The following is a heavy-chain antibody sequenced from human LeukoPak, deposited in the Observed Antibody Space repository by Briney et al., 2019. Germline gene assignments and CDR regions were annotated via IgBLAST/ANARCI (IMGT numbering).Heavy chain of an antibody. V-gene: IGHV4-34*01. Sequence: SETLSLTCAAYGWSFSGYYWSWIRQPPGKGLEWIGEINHSGSTNYNPSLKSRVTISVDTSKNQFSLKLSSVTAADTAVYYCARSYYDILTGYSIPFDYWGQGTLVTVSS. J-gene: IGHJ4*02. CDR1: GWSFSGYY. CDR3: ARSYYDILTGYSIPFDY. D-gene: IGHD3-9*01. CDR2: INHSGST.